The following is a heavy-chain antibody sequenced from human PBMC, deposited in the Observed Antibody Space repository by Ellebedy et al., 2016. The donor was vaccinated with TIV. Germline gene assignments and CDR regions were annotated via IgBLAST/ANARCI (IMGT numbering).Heavy chain of an antibody. CDR2: IDWDVDT. D-gene: IGHD5-18*01. V-gene: IGHV2-70*11. CDR1: GFSLRTSGMC. Sequence: SGPTLVKPTETLTLTCTFSGFSLRTSGMCINWIRQPPGKALEWLARIDWDVDTYYTTSLQTRLTISKDRSRNQVVLIMTDMGADDSGMYFCAREDGEYSYGLDSWGQGTLVTVSS. J-gene: IGHJ4*02. CDR3: AREDGEYSYGLDS.